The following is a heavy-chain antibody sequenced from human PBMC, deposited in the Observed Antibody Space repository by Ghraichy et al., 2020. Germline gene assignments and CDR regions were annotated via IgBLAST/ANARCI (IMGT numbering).Heavy chain of an antibody. CDR1: GGSLGGYY. CDR3: SRGRYCGGGACSPRPSSFVF. CDR2: INYVRVA. J-gene: IGHJ4*02. V-gene: IGHV4-34*01. Sequence: GSLRLSCSVSGGSLGGYYWSWIRQSPGQGLEWIGEINYVRVAIYNPSLESRVTISLDGYNNEFSLRFTSLTAADTALYFFSRGRYCGGGACSPRPSSFVFWGQGVPVTVSS. D-gene: IGHD2-21*01.